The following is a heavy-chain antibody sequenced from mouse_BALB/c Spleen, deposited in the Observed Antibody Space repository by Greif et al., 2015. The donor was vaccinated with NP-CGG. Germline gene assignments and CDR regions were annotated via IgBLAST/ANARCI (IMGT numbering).Heavy chain of an antibody. J-gene: IGHJ4*01. D-gene: IGHD1-1*02. CDR3: ARHPYGIHLSSAMDF. Sequence: VQLQQSGPGLVKPSQSLSLTCSVTGYSITSGYYWNWIRQFPGNKLEWMGYISYDGSNNYNPSLKNRIYITRDSSKNHFFLKLHSVTTEETPTYYCARHPYGIHLSSAMDFWGQGTSFPFSS. CDR2: ISYDGSN. V-gene: IGHV3-6*02. CDR1: GYSITSGYY.